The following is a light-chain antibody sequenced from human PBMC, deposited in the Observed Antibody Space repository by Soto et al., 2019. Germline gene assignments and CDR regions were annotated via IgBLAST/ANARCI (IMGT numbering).Light chain of an antibody. CDR1: QGIAGW. CDR2: AAS. Sequence: DIQMTQSPSSLSASVGDRVTITCRASQGIAGWLAWYQQTPGKAPRLLIFAASRLQSGVPPRFSGSGSGTDFTLTISSLHPEDFGTYFCQQAYTFPPTFGQGTRLEIK. CDR3: QQAYTFPPT. J-gene: IGKJ5*01. V-gene: IGKV1D-12*01.